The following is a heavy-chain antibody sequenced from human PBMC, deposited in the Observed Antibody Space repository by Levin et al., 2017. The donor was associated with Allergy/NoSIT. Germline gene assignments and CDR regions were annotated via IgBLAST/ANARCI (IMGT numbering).Heavy chain of an antibody. CDR3: ARGGYSTGRGDY. J-gene: IGHJ4*02. D-gene: IGHD2-8*02. CDR2: ITGGNTAI. Sequence: PGGSLRLSCAASGFTFSHYGIHWVRQAPGKGLEWISSITGGNTAIYYADSVKGRFTISTDNAKNSLYLQMDSLRDEDTVVYYCARGGYSTGRGDYWGQGTLVTVSS. CDR1: GFTFSHYG. V-gene: IGHV3-48*02.